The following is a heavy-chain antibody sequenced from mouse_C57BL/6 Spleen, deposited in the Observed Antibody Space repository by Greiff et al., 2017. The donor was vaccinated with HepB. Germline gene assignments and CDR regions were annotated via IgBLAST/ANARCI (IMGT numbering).Heavy chain of an antibody. D-gene: IGHD1-1*01. J-gene: IGHJ2*01. Sequence: QVQLKQSGAELVRPGASVTLSCKASGYTFTGYEMHWVKQTPVHGLEWIGAIDPETGGTAYNQKFKGKAILTADKSSSTAYMELRSLTSEDSAVYYCTRCYYGSSYGFDYWGQGTTLTVSS. V-gene: IGHV1-15*01. CDR3: TRCYYGSSYGFDY. CDR2: IDPETGGT. CDR1: GYTFTGYE.